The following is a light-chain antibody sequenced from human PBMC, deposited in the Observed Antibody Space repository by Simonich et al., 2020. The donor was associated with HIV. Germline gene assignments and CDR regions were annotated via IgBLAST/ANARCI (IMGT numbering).Light chain of an antibody. J-gene: IGLJ2*01. CDR2: GNS. V-gene: IGLV1-40*01. CDR1: TSNIGAGYD. CDR3: QSYDSSLSGLVV. Sequence: QSVLTQPPSVSGAPGQRVTISCSVSTSNIGAGYDVHWYQQLPGTAPKLLIYGNSNRPSGVPDRLSGSKSGTSASLAITGLQAEDEADYYCQSYDSSLSGLVVFGGGTKLTVL.